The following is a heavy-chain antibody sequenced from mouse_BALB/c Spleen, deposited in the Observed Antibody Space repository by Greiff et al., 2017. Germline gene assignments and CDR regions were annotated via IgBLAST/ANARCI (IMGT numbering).Heavy chain of an antibody. CDR1: GYAFTNYL. D-gene: IGHD1-1*01. V-gene: IGHV1-54*01. J-gene: IGHJ2*01. CDR2: INPGGGGT. Sequence: QVQLQQSGAELVRPGTSVKVSCKASGYAFTNYLIEWVKQRPGQGLEWIGVINPGGGGTNYNEKFKGKATLTADKSSSTAYMQLSSLTSDDSAVYFCARFTTVVAGDYWGQGTTLTVSS. CDR3: ARFTTVVAGDY.